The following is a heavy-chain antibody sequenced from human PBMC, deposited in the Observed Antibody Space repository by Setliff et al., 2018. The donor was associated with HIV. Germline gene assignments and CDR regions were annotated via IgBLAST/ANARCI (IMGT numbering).Heavy chain of an antibody. Sequence: SETLSLTCTVSGASISSSSYYWSWVRQPPGRGLEWIGYVSHSGSTSYNPSLNSRVTMSVDTSRDQFSLKVRSVTAADTAVYYCARPLTPSYNFWGDAFSIWGQGTVVTVSS. CDR2: VSHSGST. CDR1: GASISSSSYY. CDR3: ARPLTPSYNFWGDAFSI. D-gene: IGHD3-3*01. V-gene: IGHV4-61*05. J-gene: IGHJ3*02.